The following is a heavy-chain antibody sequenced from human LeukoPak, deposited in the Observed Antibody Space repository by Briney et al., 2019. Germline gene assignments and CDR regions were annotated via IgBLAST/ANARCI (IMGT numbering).Heavy chain of an antibody. CDR1: GFSFDDFG. D-gene: IGHD6-13*01. V-gene: IGHV3-20*04. Sequence: GGSLRLSCAASGFSFDDFGMTWVRQSPGKGLEWVSGINWNGSNTGYADSVRGRFTISRDNAKNSLYVQMNSLRGEDTAFYYCARAPRRYSSSWYFDLWGRGTLVTVSS. J-gene: IGHJ2*01. CDR2: INWNGSNT. CDR3: ARAPRRYSSSWYFDL.